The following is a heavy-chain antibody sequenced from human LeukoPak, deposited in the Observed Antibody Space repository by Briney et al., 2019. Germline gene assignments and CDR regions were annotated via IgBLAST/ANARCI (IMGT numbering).Heavy chain of an antibody. D-gene: IGHD5-12*01. V-gene: IGHV1-18*01. CDR3: ARVRSGYDYDGMDV. J-gene: IGHJ6*02. CDR1: GYTFTSYG. CDR2: ISAYNGNT. Sequence: GASVKVSCKASGYTFTSYGISWVRQAPGHGLEWMGWISAYNGNTNYAQKLQGRVTMTTDTSTSTAYMELRSLRSDDTAVYYCARVRSGYDYDGMDVWGQGTTVTVSS.